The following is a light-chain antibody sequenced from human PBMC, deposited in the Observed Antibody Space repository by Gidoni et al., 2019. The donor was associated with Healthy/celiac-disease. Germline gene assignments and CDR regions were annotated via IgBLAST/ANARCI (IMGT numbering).Light chain of an antibody. V-gene: IGKV3-20*01. Sequence: EIVLTQSPGTLSLSPGERATLSCRASQSVSSSYLAWYQQKPGQAPRLLIYGASSRATGIPDRFSGSGSGTDFTLTISRLEPEDFAVYYCQQYGSSPWLTFGGXTKVEIK. CDR3: QQYGSSPWLT. CDR2: GAS. CDR1: QSVSSSY. J-gene: IGKJ4*01.